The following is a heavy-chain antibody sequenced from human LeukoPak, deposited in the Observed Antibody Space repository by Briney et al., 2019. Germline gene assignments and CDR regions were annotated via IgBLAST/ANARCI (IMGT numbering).Heavy chain of an antibody. D-gene: IGHD5-12*01. CDR2: IYHSGST. CDR3: ARRYREFDY. V-gene: IGHV4-38-2*02. Sequence: SETLSLTWTVSGYSISSGYYWGWIRQPPGKGLEWIGSIYHSGSTYYNPSLKSRVTISVDTSKNQFSLKLSSVTAADTAVYYCARRYREFDYWGQGTLVTVSS. J-gene: IGHJ4*02. CDR1: GYSISSGYY.